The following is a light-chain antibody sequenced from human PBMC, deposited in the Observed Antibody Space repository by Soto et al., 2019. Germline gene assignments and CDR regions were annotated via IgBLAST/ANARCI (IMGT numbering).Light chain of an antibody. J-gene: IGKJ1*01. CDR1: PSISNS. CDR3: QQRSNWPWT. CDR2: DAS. V-gene: IGKV3-11*01. Sequence: ETVLTQSPATLSLSPGERATLSCRASPSISNSLAWYQQKAGQAPRLLIYDASNRATGIPARFSGSGSGTDFTLTITSLEPEDFAVYYCQQRSNWPWTFGQGTNVETK.